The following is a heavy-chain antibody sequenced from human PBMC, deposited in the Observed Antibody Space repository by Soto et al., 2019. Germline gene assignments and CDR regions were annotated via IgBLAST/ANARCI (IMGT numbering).Heavy chain of an antibody. V-gene: IGHV3-30-3*01. CDR3: ARGPSSLTRFDY. Sequence: GGYLRLSCPASAFTFSSYAMHSVRQAPGKGLGWVEVISYAGSNKYYADSVKGRFTISRDNSKITLYLQMHSLRAEDTAVYYCARGPSSLTRFDYWGQGT. CDR2: ISYAGSNK. D-gene: IGHD2-2*01. J-gene: IGHJ4*02. CDR1: AFTFSSYA.